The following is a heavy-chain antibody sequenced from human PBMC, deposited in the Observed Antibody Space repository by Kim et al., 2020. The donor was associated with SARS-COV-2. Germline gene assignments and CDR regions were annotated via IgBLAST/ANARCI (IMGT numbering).Heavy chain of an antibody. CDR1: GFTFSSYG. CDR2: ISYDGSNK. J-gene: IGHJ3*02. D-gene: IGHD3-10*01. Sequence: GGSLRLSCAASGFTFSSYGMHWVRQAPGKGLEWVAVISYDGSNKYYADSVKGRFTISRDNSKNTLYLQMNSLRAEDTAVYYCAKDLATSYYGSGPTLDAFDIWGQGTMVTVSS. V-gene: IGHV3-30*18. CDR3: AKDLATSYYGSGPTLDAFDI.